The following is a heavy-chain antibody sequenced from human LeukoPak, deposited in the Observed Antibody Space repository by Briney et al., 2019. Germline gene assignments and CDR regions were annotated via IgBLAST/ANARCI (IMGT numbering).Heavy chain of an antibody. CDR1: GGSISSSSYY. Sequence: SETLSLTCTVSGGSISSSSYYWSWIRQPPGKGLEWIGEINHSGSTNYNPSLKSRVTISVDTSKNQFSLKLSSVTAADTAVYYCARGRFSIVATRYYDYWGQGTLVTVPS. J-gene: IGHJ4*02. V-gene: IGHV4-39*07. D-gene: IGHD5-12*01. CDR2: INHSGST. CDR3: ARGRFSIVATRYYDY.